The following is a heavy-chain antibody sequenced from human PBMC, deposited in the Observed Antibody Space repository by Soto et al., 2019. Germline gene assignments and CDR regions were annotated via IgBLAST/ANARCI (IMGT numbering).Heavy chain of an antibody. D-gene: IGHD3-10*01. Sequence: QVQLVQSGAEVKRPGSSVKVSCKASGDTFNFYSINWVRQAPGVGLEWMGRVNPIVSMSNYAQKFQGRVTMTTVKSTSTAYMELSSLRSEDTAIYYCASSYGSGYLAFDYWGQGALVTVSS. CDR2: VNPIVSMS. CDR1: GDTFNFYS. V-gene: IGHV1-69*02. J-gene: IGHJ4*02. CDR3: ASSYGSGYLAFDY.